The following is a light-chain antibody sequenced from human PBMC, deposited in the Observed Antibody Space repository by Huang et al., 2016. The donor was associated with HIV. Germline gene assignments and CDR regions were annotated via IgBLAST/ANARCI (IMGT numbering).Light chain of an antibody. CDR3: QQYNNWPPLPGRNPIT. CDR2: GAS. CDR1: QSLRDTY. J-gene: IGKJ5*01. Sequence: EVLLTQSPGTLSLSPGERASLSCRASQSLRDTYLAWYQQRPGQAPRLLIYGASTVATGIPASVSGSGSVTEFTLTISSLQSEDFAVYYCQQYNNWPPLPGRNPITFGQGTRLEIK. V-gene: IGKV3D-15*01.